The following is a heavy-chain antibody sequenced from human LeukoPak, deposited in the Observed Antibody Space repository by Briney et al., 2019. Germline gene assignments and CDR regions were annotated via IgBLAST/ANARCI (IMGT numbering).Heavy chain of an antibody. CDR3: ALTNYGGNSPFGDY. Sequence: KTGGSLRFSCAASGFTFSSYSMNWVRQAPGKGLEWVSSISSSSSYIYYADSVKGRFTISRDNAKNSLYLQMNSLRAEDTAVYYCALTNYGGNSPFGDYWGQGTLVTVSS. CDR1: GFTFSSYS. J-gene: IGHJ4*02. V-gene: IGHV3-21*01. CDR2: ISSSSSYI. D-gene: IGHD4-23*01.